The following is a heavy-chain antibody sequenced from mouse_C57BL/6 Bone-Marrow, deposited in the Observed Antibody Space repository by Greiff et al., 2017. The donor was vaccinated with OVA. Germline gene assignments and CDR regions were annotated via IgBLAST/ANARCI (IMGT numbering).Heavy chain of an antibody. J-gene: IGHJ2*01. V-gene: IGHV1-69*01. CDR3: ARPMAYYFDY. D-gene: IGHD1-1*02. Sequence: QVQLQQPGAELVMPGASVKLSCKASGYTFTSYWMHWVKQRPGQGLEWIGEIDPSDSYTNYNQKFKGKSTLTVDKSSSTAYMQLSSLTSEDSAVYYCARPMAYYFDYWGQGTTLTVSS. CDR2: IDPSDSYT. CDR1: GYTFTSYW.